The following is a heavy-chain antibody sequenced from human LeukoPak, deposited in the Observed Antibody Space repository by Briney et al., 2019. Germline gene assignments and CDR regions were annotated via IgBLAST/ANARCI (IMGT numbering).Heavy chain of an antibody. CDR1: GYSISSDNG. Sequence: SETLSLTCAVSGYSISSDNGWGWIRQPPGKGLEWIGYIYYGGSTYYNPSLKGRVTMSADTSKNQLSLKLSSLTAVDTAVYYCAGRSTWPFWYFDLWARGIPVTVSS. J-gene: IGHJ2*01. CDR2: IYYGGST. D-gene: IGHD2-15*01. CDR3: AGRSTWPFWYFDL. V-gene: IGHV4-28*01.